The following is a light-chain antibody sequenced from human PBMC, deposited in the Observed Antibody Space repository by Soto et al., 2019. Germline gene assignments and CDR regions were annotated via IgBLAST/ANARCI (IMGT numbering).Light chain of an antibody. CDR2: EGT. Sequence: QSVLTQPASVSGSPGQSITISCTGTSSDIGSYNLVSWYQQHPGKAPKLMIYEGTKRPSGVSNRFSGSRSGNTASLTISGLQAEDEATYYCSSYAGSDIFVTFGGGTKLTVL. CDR3: SSYAGSDIFVT. CDR1: SSDIGSYNL. J-gene: IGLJ2*01. V-gene: IGLV2-23*01.